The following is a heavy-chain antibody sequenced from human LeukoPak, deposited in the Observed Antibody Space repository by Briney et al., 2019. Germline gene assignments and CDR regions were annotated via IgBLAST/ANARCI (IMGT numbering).Heavy chain of an antibody. CDR1: GGSISSSSYY. J-gene: IGHJ4*02. CDR3: ARPARPYQNPFDY. V-gene: IGHV4-39*01. Sequence: SETLSLTCTVSGGSISSSSYYWGRIRQPPGKGLEWIGGIYYSGSTYYNPSLKSRVTISVDTSRNQFSLKLSSVTAADTAVYYCARPARPYQNPFDYWGQGALVTVSS. CDR2: IYYSGST. D-gene: IGHD2-2*01.